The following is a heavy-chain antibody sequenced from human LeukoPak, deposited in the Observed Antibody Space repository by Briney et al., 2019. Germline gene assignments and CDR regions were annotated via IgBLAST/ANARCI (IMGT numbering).Heavy chain of an antibody. CDR3: ARGSSSSWYSAYYFDH. V-gene: IGHV4-34*01. CDR1: GGSFSGYY. J-gene: IGHJ4*02. Sequence: SETLSLTCAVYGGSFSGYYWSWIRQPPGKGLEWIGEINHSGSTNYNPSLKSRVTISVDTSKNQFSLKLSSVTAADTAVYYCARGSSSSWYSAYYFDHWGQGTLVTVSS. D-gene: IGHD6-13*01. CDR2: INHSGST.